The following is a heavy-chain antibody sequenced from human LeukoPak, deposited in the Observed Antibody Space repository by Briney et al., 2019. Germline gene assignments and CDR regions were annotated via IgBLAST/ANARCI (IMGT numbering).Heavy chain of an antibody. J-gene: IGHJ5*02. Sequence: ASVKVSCKASGYTFTSYAMNWVRQAPGQGLEWMGWINTNTGNPTYAQGFTGRFVFSLDTSVSTAYLQISSLKAEDTAVYYCAREVIGYCSSTSCYRDNWFDPWGQGTLVTVSS. V-gene: IGHV7-4-1*02. D-gene: IGHD2-2*03. CDR3: AREVIGYCSSTSCYRDNWFDP. CDR2: INTNTGNP. CDR1: GYTFTSYA.